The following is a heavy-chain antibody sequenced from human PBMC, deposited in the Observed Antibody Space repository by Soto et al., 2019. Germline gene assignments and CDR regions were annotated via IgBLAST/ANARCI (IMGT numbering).Heavy chain of an antibody. CDR1: GFTFSNYA. CDR2: ISGSGDTT. J-gene: IGHJ6*03. D-gene: IGHD2-21*01. Sequence: GGSLRLSCAASGFTFSNYAMSWVRQAPGKGLEWVSAISGSGDTTYFADSVKGRFSISRDSSKNTLYLQMNSLRAGDTAVYYCAKYCFEGVSLSPLFYQYYYMDVWGKGTTVTVSS. CDR3: AKYCFEGVSLSPLFYQYYYMDV. V-gene: IGHV3-23*01.